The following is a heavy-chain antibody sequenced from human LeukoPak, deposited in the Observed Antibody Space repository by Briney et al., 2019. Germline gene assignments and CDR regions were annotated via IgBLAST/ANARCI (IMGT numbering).Heavy chain of an antibody. CDR1: GGSISNSTHY. V-gene: IGHV4-39*01. CDR2: IYYSGSS. Sequence: SETLSLTCTVSGGSISNSTHYWGWIRQAPGKRLECIGTIYYSGSSYYNPSLKSRVTMSVDTSKNQFSLRLSSVTAADTAVYYCASLPAITTYYYYYMDVWGKGTMVTVSS. CDR3: ASLPAITTYYYYYMDV. J-gene: IGHJ6*03. D-gene: IGHD3-16*01.